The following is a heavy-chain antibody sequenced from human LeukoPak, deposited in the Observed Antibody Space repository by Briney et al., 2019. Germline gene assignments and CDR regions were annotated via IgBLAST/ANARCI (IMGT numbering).Heavy chain of an antibody. Sequence: GASVKVSCKAPGYTFTSYGISWVRQVPGQGLEWMGRIIPILGIANYAQKLQGRVTMTTDTSTSTAYMELRSLRSDDTAVYYCARGGGYCSSTSCYTGIIRGWFDPWGQGTLVTVSS. CDR2: IIPILGIA. CDR3: ARGGGYCSSTSCYTGIIRGWFDP. V-gene: IGHV1-18*01. D-gene: IGHD2-2*02. CDR1: GYTFTSYG. J-gene: IGHJ5*02.